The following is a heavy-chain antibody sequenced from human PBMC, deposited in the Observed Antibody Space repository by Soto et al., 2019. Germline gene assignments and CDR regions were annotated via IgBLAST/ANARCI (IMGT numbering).Heavy chain of an antibody. D-gene: IGHD3-16*01. Sequence: QVQLVASGGGVVQPGRSLRLSCAASGFSFSKYGMHWVRQGPGKGLEWVAEMSDDGSKKYYGDSVKGRFTISRDNSKNTLYLLMDSLRPEDTAMYYCAKELRETGGYYFDCWGQGTLVTVSS. J-gene: IGHJ4*02. CDR1: GFSFSKYG. CDR2: MSDDGSKK. V-gene: IGHV3-30*18. CDR3: AKELRETGGYYFDC.